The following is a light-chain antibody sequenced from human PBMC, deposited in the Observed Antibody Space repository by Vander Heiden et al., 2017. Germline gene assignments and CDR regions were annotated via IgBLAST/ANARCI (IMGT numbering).Light chain of an antibody. J-gene: IGKJ1*01. CDR2: YAI. Sequence: EFMLTQPPATLSLSPVEGATITCRASKSVSSYLSWYQQKPGQDPRLLLNYAIHRATGIAARFSGSGSGTDFTVTISSVEPEDVAVYYYQQRTNWHPWTFGQGTNVEIK. CDR3: QQRTNWHPWT. V-gene: IGKV3-11*01. CDR1: KSVSSY.